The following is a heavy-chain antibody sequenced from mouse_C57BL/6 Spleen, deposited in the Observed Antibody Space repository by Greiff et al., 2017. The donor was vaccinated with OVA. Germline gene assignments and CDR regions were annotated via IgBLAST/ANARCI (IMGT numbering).Heavy chain of an antibody. D-gene: IGHD4-1*01. CDR2: INPNNGGT. CDR1: GYTFTDYY. V-gene: IGHV1-26*01. J-gene: IGHJ2*01. CDR3: ASGADWGQYYFDC. Sequence: EVQLQQSGPELVKPGASVKISCKASGYTFTDYYMNWVKQSHGKSLEWIGDINPNNGGTSYNQKFKGKATLTVDKSSSTAYMELRSLTSEDSAVYYCASGADWGQYYFDCWGQGTTLTVSS.